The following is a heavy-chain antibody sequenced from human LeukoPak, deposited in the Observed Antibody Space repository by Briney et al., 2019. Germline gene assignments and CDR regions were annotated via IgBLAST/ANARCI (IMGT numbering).Heavy chain of an antibody. CDR1: GFTFSTYA. CDR3: ARIGAYGGRPVDC. CDR2: ISDSGGGT. J-gene: IGHJ4*02. V-gene: IGHV3-23*01. D-gene: IGHD4/OR15-4a*01. Sequence: GGSLRLSCAASGFTFSTYAMSWVRQAPGKGLEWVSSISDSGGGTFYADSVKGRFTTSRDNSKNTLYLQMNSLRADDTAVYYCARIGAYGGRPVDCWGQGTLLTVSS.